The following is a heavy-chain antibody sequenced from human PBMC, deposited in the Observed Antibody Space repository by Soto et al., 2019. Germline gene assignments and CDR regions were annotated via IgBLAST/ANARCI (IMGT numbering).Heavy chain of an antibody. V-gene: IGHV4-30-2*01. CDR1: GGSISSGGYS. J-gene: IGHJ4*02. CDR2: IYHSGST. CDR3: ARGMTTVTTFDY. D-gene: IGHD4-17*01. Sequence: SETLSLTCAVSGGSISSGGYSWSWIRQPPGKGLEWIGYIYHSGSTYYNPSLKSRVTISEDRSKNQISLKLSSVTAADTAVYYCARGMTTVTTFDYWGQGTLVTVSS.